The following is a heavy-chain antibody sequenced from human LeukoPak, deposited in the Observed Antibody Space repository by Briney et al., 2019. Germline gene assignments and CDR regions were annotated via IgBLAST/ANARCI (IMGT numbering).Heavy chain of an antibody. CDR3: AKGPYYYGSEMVPPDY. V-gene: IGHV3-9*01. J-gene: IGHJ4*02. Sequence: GGSLRLSCAASGFTFSTYAMSWVRQAPGKGLEWVSGISWNSGSIDYADSVKGRFTISRDNAKKSLYLQMNSLRPEDTALYYCAKGPYYYGSEMVPPDYWGQGTLVTVSS. CDR2: ISWNSGSI. D-gene: IGHD3-10*01. CDR1: GFTFSTYA.